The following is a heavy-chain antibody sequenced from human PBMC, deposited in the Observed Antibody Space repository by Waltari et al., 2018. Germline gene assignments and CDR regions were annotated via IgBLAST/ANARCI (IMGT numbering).Heavy chain of an antibody. D-gene: IGHD2-15*01. V-gene: IGHV4-59*11. CDR3: AREGGQDDAFDI. Sequence: QVQLQESGPGLVKPSETLSLTCTVSGGSISSHYWSWIRQPPGKGLEWIGYIYYSGSTNYHPALKSRVTISVDTSKNQFSLKLSSVTAADTAVYYCAREGGQDDAFDIWGQGTMVTVSS. J-gene: IGHJ3*02. CDR1: GGSISSHY. CDR2: IYYSGST.